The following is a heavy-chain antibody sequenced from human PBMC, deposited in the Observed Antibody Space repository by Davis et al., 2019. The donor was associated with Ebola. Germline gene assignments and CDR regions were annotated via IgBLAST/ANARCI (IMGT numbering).Heavy chain of an antibody. CDR2: INPNSGGT. J-gene: IGHJ6*04. CDR3: ARGPDSSSHYYGMDV. Sequence: AASVKVSCKASGYTFTGYYMHWVRQAPGQGLEWMGRINPNSGGTNYAQKFQGRVTMTRDTSISTAYMELSRLRSDDTAVYYCARGPDSSSHYYGMDVWGKGTTVTVSS. D-gene: IGHD6-6*01. CDR1: GYTFTGYY. V-gene: IGHV1-2*06.